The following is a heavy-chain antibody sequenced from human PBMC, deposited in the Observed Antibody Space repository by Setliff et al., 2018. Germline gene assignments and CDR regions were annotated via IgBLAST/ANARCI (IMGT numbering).Heavy chain of an antibody. J-gene: IGHJ4*02. D-gene: IGHD3-9*01. CDR3: TTAPRRYFDWSPTDY. Sequence: GGSLRLSCAASGFTFSNAWMSWVRQAPGKGLEWVGRIKSKTDGGTTDYAAPVKGRFTISRDDSKNTLYLQMNSLKTEDTAVYYCTTAPRRYFDWSPTDYWGQGSLVTVSS. V-gene: IGHV3-15*01. CDR2: IKSKTDGGTT. CDR1: GFTFSNAW.